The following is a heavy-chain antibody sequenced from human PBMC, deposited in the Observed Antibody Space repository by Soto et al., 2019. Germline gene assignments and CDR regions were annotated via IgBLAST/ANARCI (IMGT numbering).Heavy chain of an antibody. CDR2: ISASGGST. Sequence: EVQLLDSGGGLVQPGGSLRLSCVASGFTSSSCAMRWVRQAPGEGLEWVSGISASGGSTYYADSVKGRFTVSRDNSKNTLYLQMTSLRAEDTAVYYCATTGLGTGRYFFHDWGQGTRVTVSS. D-gene: IGHD2-8*02. V-gene: IGHV3-23*01. CDR1: GFTSSSCA. J-gene: IGHJ4*02. CDR3: ATTGLGTGRYFFHD.